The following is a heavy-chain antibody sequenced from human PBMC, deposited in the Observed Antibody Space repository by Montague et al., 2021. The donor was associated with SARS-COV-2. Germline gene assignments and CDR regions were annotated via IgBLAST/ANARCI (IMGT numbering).Heavy chain of an antibody. CDR2: IYDTGII. CDR1: GASVTSES. CDR3: AREREGSDIFDL. Sequence: SETLSLTCSVSGASVTSESWGWIRQTPGKGLEWIAYIYDTGIIDYRPSLRSRTTIAVDTSKNQLSLKLTSVSAADTAVYFCAREREGSDIFDLWGQGTMVNVSS. V-gene: IGHV4-59*02. D-gene: IGHD2-21*01. J-gene: IGHJ3*01.